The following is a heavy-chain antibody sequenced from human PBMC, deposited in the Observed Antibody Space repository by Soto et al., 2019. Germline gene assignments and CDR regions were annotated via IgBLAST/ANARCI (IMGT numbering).Heavy chain of an antibody. CDR2: IYWDDDK. D-gene: IGHD1-26*01. V-gene: IGHV2-5*02. CDR1: GFSLTTSAVA. CDR3: VRLMGAMWWGD. Sequence: QITLKESGPTVVKPTQTLTLTCNVSGFSLTTSAVAVGWIRQPPGKALEWLTLIYWDDDKRSSPSLKSRLTITRDTSKNQVVLTMTNMDPVDTATYYCVRLMGAMWWGDWGQGALVTVSS. J-gene: IGHJ4*02.